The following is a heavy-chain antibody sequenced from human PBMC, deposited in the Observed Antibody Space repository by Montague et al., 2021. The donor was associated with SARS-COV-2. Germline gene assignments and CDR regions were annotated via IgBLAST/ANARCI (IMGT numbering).Heavy chain of an antibody. CDR3: VREKYYFDDSGSK. CDR1: GVSISSSSYY. D-gene: IGHD3-22*01. V-gene: IGHV4-61*01. Sequence: SETLSLTCSVSGVSISSSSYYWSWVRQPPGKGLEWIGNVYHTGSTNYNPSLKSRVTLSIDTSKNQFSLNLTSVTAADTAVYYCVREKYYFDDSGSKWGQGTLVT. CDR2: VYHTGST. J-gene: IGHJ4*02.